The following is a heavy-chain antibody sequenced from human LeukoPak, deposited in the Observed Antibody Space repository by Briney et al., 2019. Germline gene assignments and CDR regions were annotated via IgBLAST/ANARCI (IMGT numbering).Heavy chain of an antibody. V-gene: IGHV3-23*01. CDR1: GFTFSSYA. Sequence: GGSLRLFCAASGFTFSSYAMSWVRQAPGKGLEWVSAISGSGGSTYYADSVKGRFTISRDNSKNTLYLQMNSLRAEDTAVYYCAKRSAGTTYVDYWGQGTLVTVSS. J-gene: IGHJ4*02. CDR3: AKRSAGTTYVDY. D-gene: IGHD1-7*01. CDR2: ISGSGGST.